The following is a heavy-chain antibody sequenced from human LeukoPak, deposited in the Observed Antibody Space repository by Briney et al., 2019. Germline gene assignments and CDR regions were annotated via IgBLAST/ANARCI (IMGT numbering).Heavy chain of an antibody. Sequence: GGSLRLSCAASGFTFSDYYMSWIRQAPGKGLEWVSYISSSGSTIYYADSVKGRFTISRDNAKNSLYLQMNSLRAEDTAVYYCARAERSGDIVVVPAAPMAPLSDHYYYMDVWGKGTTVTVSS. V-gene: IGHV3-11*01. CDR1: GFTFSDYY. D-gene: IGHD2-2*01. CDR2: ISSSGSTI. CDR3: ARAERSGDIVVVPAAPMAPLSDHYYYMDV. J-gene: IGHJ6*03.